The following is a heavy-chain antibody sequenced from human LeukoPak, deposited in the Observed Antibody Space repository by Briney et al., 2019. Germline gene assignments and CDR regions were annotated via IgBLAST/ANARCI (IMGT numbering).Heavy chain of an antibody. CDR3: ARVRGYCSSTSCYRVYYFDY. Sequence: ASVNVSCKASGYTFTSYDINWVRQATGQGLEWMGWMNPNSGNTGYAQKFQGRVTMTRDTSISTAYMELSSLRSEDTAVYYCARVRGYCSSTSCYRVYYFDYWGQGTLVTVSS. V-gene: IGHV1-8*01. CDR2: MNPNSGNT. D-gene: IGHD2-2*01. J-gene: IGHJ4*02. CDR1: GYTFTSYD.